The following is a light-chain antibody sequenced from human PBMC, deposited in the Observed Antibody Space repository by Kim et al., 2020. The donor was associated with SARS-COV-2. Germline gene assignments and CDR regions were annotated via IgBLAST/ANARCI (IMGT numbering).Light chain of an antibody. J-gene: IGLJ3*02. V-gene: IGLV1-47*01. CDR1: TSNIVDYY. Sequence: GQRVSISCYGSTSNIVDYYVSWYQHFPGTAPNLLIYRSNQRPEGVPDRFSGSRSGTSASLAISGLRSEDEADYYCAAWDDSVSAWVFGGGTKLTVL. CDR3: AAWDDSVSAWV. CDR2: RSN.